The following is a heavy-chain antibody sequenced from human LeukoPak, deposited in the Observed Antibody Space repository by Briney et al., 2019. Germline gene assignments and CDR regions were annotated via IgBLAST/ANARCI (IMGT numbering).Heavy chain of an antibody. CDR2: IKQDGSEK. D-gene: IGHD6-13*01. J-gene: IGHJ4*02. V-gene: IGHV3-7*02. CDR1: GFTFSSYW. CDR3: ASPGAYSSSWYEDY. Sequence: PGRSLRLSCAASGFTFSSYWMSWVRQAPGKGLEWVANIKQDGSEKYYVDSVKGRFTISRDNSKNTLYLQMNSLRAEDTAVYYCASPGAYSSSWYEDYWGQGTLVTVSS.